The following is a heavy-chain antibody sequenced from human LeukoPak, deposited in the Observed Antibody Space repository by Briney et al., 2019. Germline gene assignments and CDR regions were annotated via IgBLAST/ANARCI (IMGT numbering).Heavy chain of an antibody. CDR1: GGTFSSYA. J-gene: IGHJ4*02. Sequence: GASVKVSCKASGGTFSSYAISWVRQAPGQGLEWMGRIIPILGIANYAQKFQGRVTITADKSTSTAYMELSSLRSEDTAVYYCARDYYGSGSYPLSWGQGTLATVSS. CDR2: IIPILGIA. V-gene: IGHV1-69*04. D-gene: IGHD3-10*01. CDR3: ARDYYGSGSYPLS.